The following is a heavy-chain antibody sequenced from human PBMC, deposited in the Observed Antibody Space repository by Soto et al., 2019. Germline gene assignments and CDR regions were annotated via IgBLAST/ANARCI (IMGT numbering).Heavy chain of an antibody. CDR2: ISAHNGNT. CDR3: VRSLYTSGYYRV. Sequence: QVQLVQSGDEVKKPGASVKVSCRASGYTFTSYGVSWVRQAPGQGLEGMGWISAHNGNTNDAQQFQGGVTMTTDTSTSTAYVDLRSLRFDDTAVYYCVRSLYTSGYYRVWGQGTLVTVSS. J-gene: IGHJ4*02. D-gene: IGHD6-19*01. V-gene: IGHV1-18*01. CDR1: GYTFTSYG.